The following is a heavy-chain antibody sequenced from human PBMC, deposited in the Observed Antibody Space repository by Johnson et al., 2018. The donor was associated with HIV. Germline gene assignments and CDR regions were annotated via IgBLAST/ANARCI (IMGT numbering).Heavy chain of an antibody. CDR3: AKDPGRRDPHAFDI. J-gene: IGHJ3*02. Sequence: QVQLVESGEGLVQPGGSLRLSCAASGFTFSSYGMHWVCQAPGKGLEWVAFIRYDGSNKYYADSVKGRFTISRDNSKNTLYLQMNSLRAEDTAVYYCAKDPGRRDPHAFDIWGQGTMVTVSS. V-gene: IGHV3-30*02. CDR2: IRYDGSNK. CDR1: GFTFSSYG. D-gene: IGHD2-15*01.